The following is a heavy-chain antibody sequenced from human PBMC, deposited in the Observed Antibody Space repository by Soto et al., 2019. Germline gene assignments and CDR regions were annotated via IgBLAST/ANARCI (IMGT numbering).Heavy chain of an antibody. Sequence: EVQMLESGGGLVQPGGSLRLSCAASGFTLSSYALSWVRQAPGKGMEWVSGISGSGDFTFDADSVRGRFTISRDNSMNTLYLQMSSLRVEDTAVYSCARGPTIFGVGVDAFDIWGQGTMATVSS. J-gene: IGHJ3*02. CDR2: ISGSGDFT. D-gene: IGHD3-3*01. V-gene: IGHV3-23*01. CDR3: ARGPTIFGVGVDAFDI. CDR1: GFTLSSYA.